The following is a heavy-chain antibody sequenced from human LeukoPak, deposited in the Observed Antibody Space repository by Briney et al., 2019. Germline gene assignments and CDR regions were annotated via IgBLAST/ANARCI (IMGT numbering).Heavy chain of an antibody. CDR1: GYTFTGYY. J-gene: IGHJ4*02. CDR3: ARVPYYYGSGIFDY. V-gene: IGHV1-2*06. Sequence: ASVKISCKASGYTFTGYYMHWVRQAPGQGLEWMGRINPNSGGTNYAQKFQGRVTMTRDTSISTAYMELSRLRSDDTAVYYCARVPYYYGSGIFDYWGQGTLVTVSS. D-gene: IGHD3-10*01. CDR2: INPNSGGT.